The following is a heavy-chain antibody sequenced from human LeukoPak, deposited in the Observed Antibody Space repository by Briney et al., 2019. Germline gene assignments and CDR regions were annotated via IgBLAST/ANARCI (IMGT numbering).Heavy chain of an antibody. J-gene: IGHJ4*02. CDR2: ISSSSSYI. V-gene: IGHV3-21*01. CDR1: GFTFSSYS. D-gene: IGHD3-3*01. Sequence: GGSLRLSCAASGFTFSSYSMNWVHQAPGKGLEWVSSISSSSSYIYYADSVKGRFTISRDNAKNSLYLQMNSLRAEDTAVYYCARVATRNAISYYDFWSGPFDYWGQGTLVTVSS. CDR3: ARVATRNAISYYDFWSGPFDY.